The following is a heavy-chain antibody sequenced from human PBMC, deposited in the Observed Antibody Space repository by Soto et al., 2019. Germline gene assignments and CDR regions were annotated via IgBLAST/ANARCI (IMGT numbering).Heavy chain of an antibody. V-gene: IGHV6-1*01. J-gene: IGHJ4*02. CDR2: TYYRSKWYN. Sequence: KQSQTLSLTCAISGDSVSRNSAAWNWIRQSPSRGIEWLGRTYYRSKWYNDYAVSVKIRITINPDTSKNQFYLQLNSVTPEYTAVYYCARYALYSSSLYYFDYWGQGTLVTVSS. CDR3: ARYALYSSSLYYFDY. D-gene: IGHD6-13*01. CDR1: GDSVSRNSAA.